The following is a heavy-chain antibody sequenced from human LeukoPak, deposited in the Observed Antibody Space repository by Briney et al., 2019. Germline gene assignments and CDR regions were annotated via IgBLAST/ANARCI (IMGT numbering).Heavy chain of an antibody. J-gene: IGHJ6*03. CDR3: ARCGIQYSYYMDV. D-gene: IGHD2-21*01. CDR2: ISSGGDII. CDR1: GFTFTDHY. V-gene: IGHV3-11*04. Sequence: GGSLRLSCAASGFTFTDHYMSWVRQAPGKGLEWVSYISSGGDIIYYADSVKGRFTASRDNAKNSLFLQMNSLRAEDTAVYYCARCGIQYSYYMDVWGKGTTVTVSS.